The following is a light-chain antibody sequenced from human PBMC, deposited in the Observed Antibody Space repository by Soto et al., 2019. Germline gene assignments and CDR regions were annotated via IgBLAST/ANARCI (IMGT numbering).Light chain of an antibody. V-gene: IGKV1-27*01. CDR1: QSISSY. CDR2: ETS. J-gene: IGKJ1*01. Sequence: IQMSQSPSSLSAPVGDSVTITCRASQSISSYLTWYQQKPGKVPKLLIYETSTLQSGVPPRFRGSGSGTEFTLTISSLETDDVGAYYCMQSRRYRTFGQGTKV. CDR3: MQSRRYRT.